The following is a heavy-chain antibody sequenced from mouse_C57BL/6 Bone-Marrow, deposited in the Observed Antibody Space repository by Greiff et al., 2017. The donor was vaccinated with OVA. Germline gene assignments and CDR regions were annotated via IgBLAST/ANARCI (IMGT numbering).Heavy chain of an antibody. V-gene: IGHV1-81*01. CDR1: GYTFTSYG. CDR3: ASWLPCYWYFDV. Sequence: QVQLQQSGAELARPGASVKLSCKASGYTFTSYGISWVKQRPGQGLEWIGEIYPRSGNTYYNEKFKGKATLTADKSSSTAYMELRSLTSEDSAVYFCASWLPCYWYFDVWGTGTTVTVSS. J-gene: IGHJ1*03. CDR2: IYPRSGNT. D-gene: IGHD2-2*01.